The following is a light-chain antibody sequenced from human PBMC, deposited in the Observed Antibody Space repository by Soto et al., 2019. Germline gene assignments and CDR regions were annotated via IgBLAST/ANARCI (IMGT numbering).Light chain of an antibody. J-gene: IGKJ1*01. Sequence: EIVMTQSPATLSVSPGERATLSCRASQVVRNNLAWYQQKPGQAPRLLIYGASTRATGIPARFSGSGSGTEFTLTISSLQSEDCAVYYCQPYNNWPPESFGQGTKVDIK. CDR1: QVVRNN. V-gene: IGKV3-15*01. CDR2: GAS. CDR3: QPYNNWPPES.